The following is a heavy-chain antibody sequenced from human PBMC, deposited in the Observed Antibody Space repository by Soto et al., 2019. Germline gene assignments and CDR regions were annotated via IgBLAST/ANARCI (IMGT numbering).Heavy chain of an antibody. CDR2: ISNDGSNK. CDR3: AKVIRADSTSSNFYYYSGMDV. J-gene: IGHJ6*02. Sequence: QVQMVESGRGVVQPGRSLRLSCAASGFSFSTYGMHWVRQAPGKGLEWMAVISNDGSNKYYADSVKGRFTISRDNSKDTLFLQMNSLRGEDTAIYYCAKVIRADSTSSNFYYYSGMDVWGQGTTVTVSS. D-gene: IGHD6-6*01. CDR1: GFSFSTYG. V-gene: IGHV3-30*18.